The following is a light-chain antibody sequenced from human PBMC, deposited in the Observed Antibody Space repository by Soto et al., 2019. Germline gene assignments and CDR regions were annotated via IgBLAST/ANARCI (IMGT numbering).Light chain of an antibody. Sequence: DIQITQSPSSLSSSIGDRVTIPCLSSQSITNYLNWYQHKPGKTPKLLIYVASILQSGVPSRFSGSGSGTDFTLTISSLQPEDFATYYCQQTYTAPWTFGQGTKVDIK. CDR2: VAS. V-gene: IGKV1-39*01. CDR1: QSITNY. CDR3: QQTYTAPWT. J-gene: IGKJ1*01.